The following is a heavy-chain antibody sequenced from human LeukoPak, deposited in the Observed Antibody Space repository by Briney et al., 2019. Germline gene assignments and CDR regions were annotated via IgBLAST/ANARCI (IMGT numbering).Heavy chain of an antibody. CDR2: INPSGGST. D-gene: IGHD5-18*01. CDR3: ARVGYSYGPTY. V-gene: IGHV1-46*01. Sequence: ASVKVSCKASGYTFTSYYMHWVRQAPGQGLEWMGIINPSGGSTSYAQKFQGRVTMTRDTSTSTVYMELSSLRFDDTAVYYCARVGYSYGPTYWGQGTLVTVSS. J-gene: IGHJ4*02. CDR1: GYTFTSYY.